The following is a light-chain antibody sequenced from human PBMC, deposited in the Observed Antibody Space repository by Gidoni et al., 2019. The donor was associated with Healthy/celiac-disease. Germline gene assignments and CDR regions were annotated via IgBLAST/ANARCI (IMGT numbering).Light chain of an antibody. V-gene: IGKV1-39*01. J-gene: IGKJ2*01. CDR2: AAS. CDR1: QSISSY. Sequence: DIQMTRHPSSLSASVGDRVTITCRASQSISSYLTWYQQKPGKAPKLLIYAASSLQSGVPSRFSGSGSGTDFTLTISSLQPEDFATYYCQQSYSTPYTFGQGTKLEI. CDR3: QQSYSTPYT.